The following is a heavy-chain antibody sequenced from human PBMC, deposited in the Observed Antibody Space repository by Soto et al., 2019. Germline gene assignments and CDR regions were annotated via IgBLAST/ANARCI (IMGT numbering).Heavy chain of an antibody. CDR2: TSYDGSNN. CDR3: ARWGTTGGLDV. D-gene: IGHD3-16*01. J-gene: IGHJ4*02. V-gene: IGHV3-33*05. Sequence: QVQLVESGGGVVQPGTSLRLSCVGSGFPFRSYVIHWVRQAPGKGLEWVALTSYDGSNNFYGDSVKGRVTISRDNSRNTVELQLDSLRLEDTALYYGARWGTTGGLDVWGQGTLVSVSS. CDR1: GFPFRSYV.